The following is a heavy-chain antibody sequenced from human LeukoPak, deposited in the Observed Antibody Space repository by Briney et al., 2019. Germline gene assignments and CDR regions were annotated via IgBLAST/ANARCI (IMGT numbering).Heavy chain of an antibody. V-gene: IGHV1-69*06. CDR2: IIPIFGTA. D-gene: IGHD3-10*01. CDR3: ASRLLTMVRGAANYYYYGMDV. Sequence: SVKVSCKASGSTFSSYAISWVRQAPGQGLEWMGGIIPIFGTANYAQKFQGRVTITADKSTSTAYMELSSLRSEDTAVYYCASRLLTMVRGAANYYYYGMDVWGKGTTVTVSS. CDR1: GSTFSSYA. J-gene: IGHJ6*04.